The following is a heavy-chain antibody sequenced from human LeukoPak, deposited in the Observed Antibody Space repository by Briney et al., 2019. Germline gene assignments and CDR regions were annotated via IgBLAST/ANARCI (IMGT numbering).Heavy chain of an antibody. V-gene: IGHV1-69*13. CDR3: AREAKVAGFHDAFDI. CDR2: IIPIFGTA. CDR1: GGTFSSYA. Sequence: GASVKVSCRASGGTFSSYAISWVRQAPGQGLEWMGGIIPIFGTANYAQKFQGRVTITADESTSTAYMELGSLRSEDTAVYYCAREAKVAGFHDAFDIWGQGTVVTVSS. J-gene: IGHJ3*02. D-gene: IGHD6-19*01.